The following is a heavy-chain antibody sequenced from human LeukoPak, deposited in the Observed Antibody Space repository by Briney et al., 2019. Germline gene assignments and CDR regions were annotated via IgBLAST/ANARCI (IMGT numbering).Heavy chain of an antibody. D-gene: IGHD1-26*01. CDR1: GFSVNNHY. CDR2: IYSGGST. V-gene: IGHV3-66*01. J-gene: IGHJ4*02. Sequence: GGSLRLSCAVSGFSVNNHYISWVRRAPGKGLEWVSVIYSGGSTYYADSVKGRFTISRDNSKNTVYLQMYSLRAEDTAVYYCARERLGPTGGEWGQGTLVTVSS. CDR3: ARERLGPTGGE.